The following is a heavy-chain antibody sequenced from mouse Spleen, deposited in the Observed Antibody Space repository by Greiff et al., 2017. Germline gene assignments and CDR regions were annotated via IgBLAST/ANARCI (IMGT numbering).Heavy chain of an antibody. D-gene: IGHD2-3*01. J-gene: IGHJ4*01. CDR3: ARLDGYRSYYAMDY. CDR1: GYTFTDYA. CDR2: ISTYYGDA. V-gene: IGHV1S137*01. Sequence: VQLQESGAELVRPGVSVKISCKGSGYTFTDYAMHWVKQSHAKSLEWIGVISTYYGDASYNQKFKGKATMTVDKSSSTAYMELARLTSEDSAIYYCARLDGYRSYYAMDYWGQGTSVTVSS.